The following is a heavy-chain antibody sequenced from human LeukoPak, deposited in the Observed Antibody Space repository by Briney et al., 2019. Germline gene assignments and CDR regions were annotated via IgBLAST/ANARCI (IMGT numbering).Heavy chain of an antibody. J-gene: IGHJ2*01. CDR1: GGSISSGGYS. CDR3: ARERRYYDYVWGSYRREYWYFDL. Sequence: SETLSLTCAVSGGSISSGGYSWSWIRQPPGKGLEWIGYIYHSGSTYYNPSLKSRVTISVDRSRNQFSLKLSSVTAADTAVYYCARERRYYDYVWGSYRREYWYFDLWGRGTLVAVSS. V-gene: IGHV4-30-2*01. CDR2: IYHSGST. D-gene: IGHD3-16*02.